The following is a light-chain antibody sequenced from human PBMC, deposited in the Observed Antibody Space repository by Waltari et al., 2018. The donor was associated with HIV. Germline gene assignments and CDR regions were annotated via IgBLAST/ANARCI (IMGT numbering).Light chain of an antibody. CDR3: QVWDTNTDQYVI. CDR2: HDT. J-gene: IGLJ2*01. CDR1: NIGSKS. V-gene: IGLV3-21*01. Sequence: SYVLTQSPSESVAPGKTARITCGGQNIGSKSVNWYQQQPGQAPVMVIYHDTDRPSGIPDRFSGSNSEDTATLTIRRVEAGDEADYYCQVWDTNTDQYVIFGGGTNLAV.